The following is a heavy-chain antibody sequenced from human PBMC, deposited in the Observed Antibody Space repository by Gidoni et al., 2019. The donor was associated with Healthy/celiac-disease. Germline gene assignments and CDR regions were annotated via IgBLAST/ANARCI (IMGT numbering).Heavy chain of an antibody. J-gene: IGHJ4*02. Sequence: QVQLVESGGGVVQPGRSLRLSCAASGFTFSSYGMHWVRQAPGKGLEWAAVIWYDGSNKYYADSVKGRFTISRDNSKNTLDLQMNSLRAEDTAVYYCAKAGYAGDPPEDTWGQGTLVTVSS. V-gene: IGHV3-33*06. D-gene: IGHD4-17*01. CDR3: AKAGYAGDPPEDT. CDR2: IWYDGSNK. CDR1: GFTFSSYG.